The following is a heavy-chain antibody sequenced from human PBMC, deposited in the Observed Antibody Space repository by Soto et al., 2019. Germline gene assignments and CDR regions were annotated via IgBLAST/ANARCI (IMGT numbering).Heavy chain of an antibody. Sequence: QVRLIQSGPQVRKPGSSVRVSCEPSGETFASYNIAWVRQAPGPGLEWMGKITPDFGSVRYRQKFQGRLTITADRSTGTSHMELSDLRLDAAAVYFGARELRSSHADGLAPWGQGTLVTVSS. J-gene: IGHJ5*02. CDR1: GETFASYN. CDR3: ARELRSSHADGLAP. V-gene: IGHV1-69*08. CDR2: ITPDFGSV.